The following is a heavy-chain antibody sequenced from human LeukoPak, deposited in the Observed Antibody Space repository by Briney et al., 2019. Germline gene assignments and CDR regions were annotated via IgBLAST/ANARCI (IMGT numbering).Heavy chain of an antibody. V-gene: IGHV3-43D*03. D-gene: IGHD3-16*01. Sequence: PGGSLRLSCAASGFTFDDYAMHWVRQAPGKGLEWVSLISWDGGSTYYADSVKGRFTISRDNAKNSLYLQMNSLRAEDTAVYYCARDAGVFAFDIWGQGTMVTVSS. J-gene: IGHJ3*02. CDR3: ARDAGVFAFDI. CDR2: ISWDGGST. CDR1: GFTFDDYA.